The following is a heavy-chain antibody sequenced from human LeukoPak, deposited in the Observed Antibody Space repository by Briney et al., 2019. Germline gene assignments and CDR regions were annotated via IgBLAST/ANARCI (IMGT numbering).Heavy chain of an antibody. J-gene: IGHJ4*02. CDR1: GYTFTSYA. V-gene: IGHV1-3*01. Sequence: ASVKVSCKASGYTFTSYAMHWVRQAPGQRLEWMGWINAGNGNTKYSQKFQGRVTITRDTSASTAYMELSSLRSEDTAVYYCARETLGYSSGGSCLFDYWGQGTLVTVSS. CDR2: INAGNGNT. CDR3: ARETLGYSSGGSCLFDY. D-gene: IGHD2-15*01.